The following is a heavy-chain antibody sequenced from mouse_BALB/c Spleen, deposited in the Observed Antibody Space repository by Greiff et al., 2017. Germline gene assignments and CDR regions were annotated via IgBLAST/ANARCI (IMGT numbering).Heavy chain of an antibody. D-gene: IGHD1-2*01. J-gene: IGHJ1*01. CDR1: GYTFSSYW. CDR3: AEGKLRLRYFDV. Sequence: VKLQESGAELMKPGASVKISCKATGYTFSSYWIEWVKQRPGHGLEWIGEILPGSGSTNYNEKFKGKATFTADTSSNTAYMQLSSLTSEDSAVYYCAEGKLRLRYFDVWGAGTTVTVSS. CDR2: ILPGSGST. V-gene: IGHV1-9*01.